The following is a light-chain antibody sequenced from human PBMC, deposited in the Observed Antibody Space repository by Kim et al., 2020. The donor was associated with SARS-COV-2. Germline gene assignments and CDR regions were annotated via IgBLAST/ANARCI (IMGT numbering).Light chain of an antibody. CDR3: HQYNNWPLT. V-gene: IGKV3-15*01. CDR1: QSVSSN. CDR2: GAS. Sequence: VSPGERATHSCRASQSVSSNLAWYQQKPGQAPRLLIYGASTRATGIPARFSGSGSGTEFTLTIDSLQSEDFAVYFCHQYNNWPLTFGGGTKVDIK. J-gene: IGKJ4*01.